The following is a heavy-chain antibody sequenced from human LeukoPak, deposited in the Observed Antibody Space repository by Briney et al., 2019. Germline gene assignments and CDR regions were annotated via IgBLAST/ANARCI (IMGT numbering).Heavy chain of an antibody. J-gene: IGHJ4*02. D-gene: IGHD1-26*01. V-gene: IGHV3-23*01. CDR3: VRDLGGRSGH. Sequence: GGSLRLSCAASGFTVSAYAMAWVRQAPGKGLEWVSTIYDDNTYYADSVKGRFAISTDNSKNTLYLQMNSLRAEDTAVYYCVRDLGGRSGHWGQGTLVTVSS. CDR2: IYDDNT. CDR1: GFTVSAYA.